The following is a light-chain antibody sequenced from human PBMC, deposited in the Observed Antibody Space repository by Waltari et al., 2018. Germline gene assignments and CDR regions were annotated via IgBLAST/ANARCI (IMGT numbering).Light chain of an antibody. CDR1: QTIRNH. V-gene: IGKV1-39*01. CDR3: QQSYSTPLT. Sequence: DIQMTQSPSSLSASVGDRVTITCRASQTIRNHLNWYQLIPGKAPKLLIYATSTLESGGPSTFSGSGSGTEFTLTISSLQPDDFATYYCQQSYSTPLTFGGGTRVDIK. CDR2: ATS. J-gene: IGKJ4*01.